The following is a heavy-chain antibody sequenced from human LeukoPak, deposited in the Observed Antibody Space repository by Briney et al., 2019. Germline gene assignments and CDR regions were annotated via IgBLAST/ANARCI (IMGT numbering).Heavy chain of an antibody. V-gene: IGHV3-23*01. CDR1: GFTFSSYG. CDR2: ISGSGGST. Sequence: PGGSLRLSCAASGFTFSSYGMSWVRQAPGKGLEWASAISGSGGSTYYADSVKGRFTISRDNSKNTLYLQMNSLRAEDTAVYYCAKGSTVTEDYFDYWGQGTLVTVSS. J-gene: IGHJ4*02. CDR3: AKGSTVTEDYFDY. D-gene: IGHD4-17*01.